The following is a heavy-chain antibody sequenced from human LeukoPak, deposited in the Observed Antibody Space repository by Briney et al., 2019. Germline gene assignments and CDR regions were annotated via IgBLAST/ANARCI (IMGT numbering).Heavy chain of an antibody. CDR1: GFSLSTSGVG. Sequence: SGPTLVNPTQTLTLTCTFSGFSLSTSGVGVGWIRQPPGKALEWLALIYWGDDKRYSPSLKSRLTITKDTSKNQVVLTMTNMDLVDTGTYYCARNYGSGSYYRGYYYYYMDVWGKGTTVTVSS. J-gene: IGHJ6*03. V-gene: IGHV2-5*02. CDR3: ARNYGSGSYYRGYYYYYMDV. CDR2: IYWGDDK. D-gene: IGHD3-10*01.